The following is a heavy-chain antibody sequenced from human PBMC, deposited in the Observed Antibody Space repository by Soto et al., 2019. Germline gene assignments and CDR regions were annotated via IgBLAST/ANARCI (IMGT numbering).Heavy chain of an antibody. Sequence: QVQLVQSGAEVKKPGSSVKVSCKASGGTFSSYSINWVRQAPGQGLEWMVEIIPIFGTANYAQKFQGRVTITADESTSKAYMELSSLRSEDTAVYYCARDGGRHSGGIDYWGQGTLVTVSS. D-gene: IGHD1-26*01. CDR2: IIPIFGTA. J-gene: IGHJ4*02. CDR1: GGTFSSYS. V-gene: IGHV1-69*01. CDR3: ARDGGRHSGGIDY.